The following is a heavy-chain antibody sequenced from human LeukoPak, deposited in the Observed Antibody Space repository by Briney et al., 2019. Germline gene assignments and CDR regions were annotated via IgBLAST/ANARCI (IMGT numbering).Heavy chain of an antibody. Sequence: GGSLRLSCAASGFTVSSNYMSWVRQAPGKGLEWVSVIYSGGSTYYADSVKGRFTISRDNSKNTLYLQMNSLRAEDTAVYYCAKLGSTAHLDYWGQGTLVTVSS. CDR3: AKLGSTAHLDY. J-gene: IGHJ4*02. CDR2: IYSGGST. V-gene: IGHV3-53*01. D-gene: IGHD3-16*01. CDR1: GFTVSSNY.